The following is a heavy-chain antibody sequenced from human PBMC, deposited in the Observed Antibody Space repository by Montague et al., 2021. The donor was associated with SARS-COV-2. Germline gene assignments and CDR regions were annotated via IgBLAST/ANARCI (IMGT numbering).Heavy chain of an antibody. Sequence: SETLSLTRSVSGGSISSYYWSWIRQSPGKGLERIGYIFHSGITDYNPSLKSRVTISVDMSKNQFSLQLNSVTAADSAVYYCTRHVHMTWPEPSPGFDYWGQGTLVTVSS. V-gene: IGHV4-59*13. CDR3: TRHVHMTWPEPSPGFDY. CDR2: IFHSGIT. CDR1: GGSISSYY. D-gene: IGHD1-1*01. J-gene: IGHJ4*02.